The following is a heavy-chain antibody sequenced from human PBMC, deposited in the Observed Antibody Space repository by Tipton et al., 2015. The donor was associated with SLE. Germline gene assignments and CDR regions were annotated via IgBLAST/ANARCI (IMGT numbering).Heavy chain of an antibody. J-gene: IGHJ4*02. V-gene: IGHV4-34*01. CDR1: GDSITGSSYY. D-gene: IGHD3-22*01. CDR2: ITRRGKT. Sequence: TLSLSCSVYGDSITGSSYYWSWFRRPPGRGLEWIGEITRRGKTNYNPSLKSRVTISVDTSKNQFSLQLSSVTSADTAVYYCARYFYDSSGVCLFDLWGQGTLVTVSS. CDR3: ARYFYDSSGVCLFDL.